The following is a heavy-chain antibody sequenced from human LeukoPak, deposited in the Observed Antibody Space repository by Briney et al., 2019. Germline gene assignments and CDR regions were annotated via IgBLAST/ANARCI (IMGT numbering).Heavy chain of an antibody. CDR2: IIPIFGTA. Sequence: SVTVSCKASGGTFSSYAISWVRQAPGQGLEWMGGIIPIFGTANYAQKFQGRVTITTDESTSTAYMELSSLRSEDTAVYYCARFRAEYSSSYYFDYWGQGTLVTVSS. CDR3: ARFRAEYSSSYYFDY. D-gene: IGHD6-6*01. J-gene: IGHJ4*02. CDR1: GGTFSSYA. V-gene: IGHV1-69*05.